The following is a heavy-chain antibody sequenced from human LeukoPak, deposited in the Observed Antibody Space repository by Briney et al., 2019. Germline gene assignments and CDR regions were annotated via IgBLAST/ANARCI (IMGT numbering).Heavy chain of an antibody. CDR2: INEDGSVK. D-gene: IGHD4-11*01. CDR3: ASSNYSSSSS. CDR1: GFTFTNFW. V-gene: IGHV3-7*01. Sequence: GGSLRLSCAASGFTFTNFWMIWVRQAPGKGLQWVANINEDGSVKYYVGSVEGRLTISRDNAKNSVYLQMNSLRGEDTGVYYCASSNYSSSSSWGQGTLVTVSS. J-gene: IGHJ5*02.